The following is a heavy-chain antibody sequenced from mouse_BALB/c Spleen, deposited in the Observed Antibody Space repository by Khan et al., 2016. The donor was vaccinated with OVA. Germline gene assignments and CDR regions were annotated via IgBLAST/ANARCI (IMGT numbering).Heavy chain of an antibody. V-gene: IGHV1-77*01. CDR2: IYPGSGSI. D-gene: IGHD1-1*01. Sequence: QVQLQQPGPELVKPGASVKMSCKASGYSFTDSIISWVKQRPGQGLQWIGEIYPGSGSIYYNAKFKGKATLTADKSSNTAYMQLSSLTSEDSAVYYGARRGDGRSYSGVAYWGQRTLVTVS. J-gene: IGHJ3*01. CDR1: GYSFTDSI. CDR3: ARRGDGRSYSGVAY.